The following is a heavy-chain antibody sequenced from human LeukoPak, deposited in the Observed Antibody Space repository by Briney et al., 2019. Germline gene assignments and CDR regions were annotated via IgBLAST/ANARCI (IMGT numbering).Heavy chain of an antibody. J-gene: IGHJ4*02. V-gene: IGHV4-4*07. D-gene: IGHD5-12*01. Sequence: SETLSLTCTVSGGSISGYFWTWIRQPAGKELEWIGRVYTSGTTYYNPSLESRVTISLDTFNNQFSLRVTSVTAADTAIYYCARGTEKTRISGYYSFDHWGRGLLITVSS. CDR2: VYTSGTT. CDR1: GGSISGYF. CDR3: ARGTEKTRISGYYSFDH.